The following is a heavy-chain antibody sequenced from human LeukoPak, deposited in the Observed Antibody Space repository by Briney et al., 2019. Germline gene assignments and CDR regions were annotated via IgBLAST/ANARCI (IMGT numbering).Heavy chain of an antibody. CDR2: ISYDGSNK. J-gene: IGHJ6*02. D-gene: IGHD4-17*01. CDR3: ATDYGDSAS. V-gene: IGHV3-30*03. Sequence: GGSLRLSCAASGFTFSSYSMNWVRQAPGKGLEWVAVISYDGSNKYYADSVKGRFTISRDNSKNTLYLQMNSLRAEDTAVYYCATDYGDSASWGQGTTVTVSS. CDR1: GFTFSSYS.